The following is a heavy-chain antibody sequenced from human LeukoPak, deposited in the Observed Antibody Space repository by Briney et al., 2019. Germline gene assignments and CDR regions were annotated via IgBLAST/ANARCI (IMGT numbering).Heavy chain of an antibody. D-gene: IGHD5-12*01. V-gene: IGHV3-23*01. CDR2: IRPSGDNT. CDR3: ARVDGWHWFDP. J-gene: IGHJ5*02. CDR1: GFTLSSYD. Sequence: GGSLRLSCAASGFTLSSYDMTWVRQARGGGLEWVSSIRPSGDNTYYGDSVKGRFTIPRDNSKNTVYLQMNNMRVDDTAVYYCARVDGWHWFDPWGQGTLVSVSS.